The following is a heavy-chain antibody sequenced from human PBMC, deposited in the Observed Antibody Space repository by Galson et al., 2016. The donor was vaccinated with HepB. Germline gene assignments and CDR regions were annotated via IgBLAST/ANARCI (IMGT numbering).Heavy chain of an antibody. V-gene: IGHV3-23*01. Sequence: SLRLSCAASGFTFSSHGMSWVRQAPGEGLEWVSGISASGDSTFYANSVKGRVTVSRDNSKNTLYLQMSSLRAEDTAVYYCAKPYYGGCRYYLELHYWGQRTLVTVSS. CDR1: GFTFSSHG. D-gene: IGHD4-23*01. CDR3: AKPYYGGCRYYLELHY. J-gene: IGHJ4*02. CDR2: ISASGDST.